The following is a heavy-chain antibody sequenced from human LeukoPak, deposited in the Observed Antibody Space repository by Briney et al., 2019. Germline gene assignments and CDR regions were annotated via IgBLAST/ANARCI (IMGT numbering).Heavy chain of an antibody. J-gene: IGHJ4*02. CDR1: GGSFSGYY. Sequence: PSETLSLTCAVYGGSFSGYYWSWIRQPPGKGLEWIGEINHSGSTNYNPSLKSRVTISVDTSKNQFSLKLSSVTAADTAVYYCARMSVGDYTYWGQGTLVTVSS. D-gene: IGHD4-17*01. CDR2: INHSGST. V-gene: IGHV4-34*01. CDR3: ARMSVGDYTY.